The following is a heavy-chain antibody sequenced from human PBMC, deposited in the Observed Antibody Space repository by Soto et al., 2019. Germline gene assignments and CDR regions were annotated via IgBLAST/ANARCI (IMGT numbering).Heavy chain of an antibody. V-gene: IGHV4-59*01. CDR2: ISHTGIT. CDR1: GGSISGYF. J-gene: IGHJ4*02. Sequence: TLSLTCTVSGGSISGYFWTWIRQPPGKGLEWIGYISHTGITNYNSSLKSRVTMSVDTSKNQFSLRVSSLTAADTAVYYCARKEYYFDYWGQGILVTVSS. D-gene: IGHD3-10*01. CDR3: ARKEYYFDY.